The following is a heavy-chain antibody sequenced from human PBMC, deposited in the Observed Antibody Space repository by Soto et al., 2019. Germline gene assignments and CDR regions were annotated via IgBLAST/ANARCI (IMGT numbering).Heavy chain of an antibody. V-gene: IGHV3-21*01. Sequence: EVQLVESGGGLVKPGGSLRLSCAASGFTFSSYSMNWVRQAPGKGLEWVSSISSSSSYIYYADSVKGRFTISRDNAKNSRDRQMNSLGAEDKGVYYCAREVVCGGGGAFDIWGQGTMVTVSS. J-gene: IGHJ3*02. CDR1: GFTFSSYS. CDR2: ISSSSSYI. CDR3: AREVVCGGGGAFDI. D-gene: IGHD3-16*01.